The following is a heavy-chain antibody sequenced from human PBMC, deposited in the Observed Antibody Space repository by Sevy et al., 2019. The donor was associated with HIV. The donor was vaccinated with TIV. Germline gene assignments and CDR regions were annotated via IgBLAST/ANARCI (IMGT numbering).Heavy chain of an antibody. CDR2: IYYSGST. V-gene: IGHV4-59*01. CDR1: GGSISSYY. CDR3: ARDSGIPAAGPQEPNYYYYYGMDV. D-gene: IGHD6-13*01. J-gene: IGHJ6*02. Sequence: SETLSLTCTVSGGSISSYYWSWIRQPPGKGLEWIGYIYYSGSTNYNPSLKSRVTISVDTSKNQFSLKLSSVTAADTAVYYCARDSGIPAAGPQEPNYYYYYGMDVWGQGTTVTVSS.